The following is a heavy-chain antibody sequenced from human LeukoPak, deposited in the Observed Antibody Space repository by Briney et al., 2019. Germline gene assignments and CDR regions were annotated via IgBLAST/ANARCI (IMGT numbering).Heavy chain of an antibody. CDR2: IKQDGSEK. CDR3: ARVELGRRGYNWEDY. V-gene: IGHV3-7*01. Sequence: GGSLRLSCAASGFTFSSYWMSWVRQAPGKGLEWVANIKQDGSEKYYVDSVKGRLTISRDNAKNSLYLQMNSLRAEDTAVYYCARVELGRRGYNWEDYWGQGTLVTVSS. D-gene: IGHD5-24*01. CDR1: GFTFSSYW. J-gene: IGHJ4*02.